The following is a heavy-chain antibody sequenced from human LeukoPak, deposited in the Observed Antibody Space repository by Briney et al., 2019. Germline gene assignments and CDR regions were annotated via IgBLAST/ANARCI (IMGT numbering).Heavy chain of an antibody. D-gene: IGHD4-17*01. CDR2: MNPNSGNT. J-gene: IGHJ6*03. CDR3: ARGPDYGDYLYHYYYMDV. CDR1: GYTFTSYG. V-gene: IGHV1-8*03. Sequence: ASVKVSCKASGYTFTSYGISWVRQAPGQGLEWMGWMNPNSGNTGYAQKFQGRVTITRNTSISTAYMELSSLRSEDTAVYYCARGPDYGDYLYHYYYMDVWGKGTTVTVSS.